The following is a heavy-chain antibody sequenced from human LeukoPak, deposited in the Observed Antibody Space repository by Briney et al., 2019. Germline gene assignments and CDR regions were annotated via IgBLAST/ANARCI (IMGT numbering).Heavy chain of an antibody. D-gene: IGHD6-13*01. J-gene: IGHJ4*02. CDR2: IYYSGST. Sequence: PSGTLSLTCTVSGGSINSNSHFWDWIRQSPGKGLEWIGTIYYSGSTYYSPSLKSRVTISVDTSKNQFSLELNSVTAADTALYYCARHLEYISSWKGYYFDYWGQGILVTVSS. V-gene: IGHV4-39*01. CDR3: ARHLEYISSWKGYYFDY. CDR1: GGSINSNSHF.